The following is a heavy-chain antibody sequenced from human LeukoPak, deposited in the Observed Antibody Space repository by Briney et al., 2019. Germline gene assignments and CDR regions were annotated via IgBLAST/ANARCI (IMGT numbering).Heavy chain of an antibody. J-gene: IGHJ3*02. D-gene: IGHD2-2*01. CDR1: GYSFTSYW. Sequence: PGESLKISCKGSGYSFTSYWIGWVRQMPGKGLEWMGIIYPGDSDTRYSPSFQGQGTISADKSISTAYLQWSSLKASDTAMYYCARVVVVVPAATGAFDIWGQGTMVTVSS. V-gene: IGHV5-51*01. CDR2: IYPGDSDT. CDR3: ARVVVVVPAATGAFDI.